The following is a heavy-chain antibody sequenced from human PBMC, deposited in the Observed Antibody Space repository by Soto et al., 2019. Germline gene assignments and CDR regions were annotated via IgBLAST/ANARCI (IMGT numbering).Heavy chain of an antibody. V-gene: IGHV1-18*01. D-gene: IGHD3-3*01. Sequence: ASVKVSCKASGYTFTSYGISWVRQAPGQGLEWMGWISAYNGNTNYAQKLQGRVTMTTDTSTSAAYMELRSLRSDDTAVYYCARVIRFLEWPYYYYGMDVWGQGTTVTVSS. J-gene: IGHJ6*02. CDR3: ARVIRFLEWPYYYYGMDV. CDR2: ISAYNGNT. CDR1: GYTFTSYG.